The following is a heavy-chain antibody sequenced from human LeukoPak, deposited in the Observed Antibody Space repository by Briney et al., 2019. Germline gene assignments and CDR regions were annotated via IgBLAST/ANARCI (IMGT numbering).Heavy chain of an antibody. V-gene: IGHV3-9*01. CDR2: ISWDGDTV. D-gene: IGHD2-2*01. CDR3: ARDPSYCSSTSCPPHRSYFDY. J-gene: IGHJ4*02. Sequence: GRSLRLSCVASGFTFNDFAMHWVRQAPGKGLEWVSRISWDGDTVDYADSVKGRFTISRDNAKNSLYLQMNSLRAEDTAVYYCARDPSYCSSTSCPPHRSYFDYWAREPWSPSPQ. CDR1: GFTFNDFA.